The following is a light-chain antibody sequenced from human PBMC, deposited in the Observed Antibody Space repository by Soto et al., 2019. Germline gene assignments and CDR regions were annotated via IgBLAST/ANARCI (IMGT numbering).Light chain of an antibody. CDR1: SSDIGSYNF. J-gene: IGLJ3*02. CDR2: EAT. V-gene: IGLV2-23*01. CDR3: CSYAGTSSWV. Sequence: QSVLTQPASVSGSPGQSITISCTGTSSDIGSYNFVSWYQQRPGRAPKLMIFEATKRPSGVPHRFSGSKSGNTASLTISGLQAEDEADYYCCSYAGTSSWVFGGGTKLTVL.